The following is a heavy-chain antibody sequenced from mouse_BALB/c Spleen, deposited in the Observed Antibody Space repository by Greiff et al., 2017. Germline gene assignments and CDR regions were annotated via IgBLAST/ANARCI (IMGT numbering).Heavy chain of an antibody. J-gene: IGHJ1*01. Sequence: EVKLMESGGGLVQPGGSLRLSCATSGFTFTDYYMSWVRQPPGKALEWLGFIRNKANGYTTEYSASVKGRFTISRDNSQSILYLQMNTLRAEDSATYYCARGYFDVWGAGTTGNDAS. V-gene: IGHV7-3*02. CDR3: ARGYFDV. CDR2: IRNKANGYTT. CDR1: GFTFTDYY.